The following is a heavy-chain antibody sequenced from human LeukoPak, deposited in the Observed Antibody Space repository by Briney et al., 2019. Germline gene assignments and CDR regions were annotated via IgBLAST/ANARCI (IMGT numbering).Heavy chain of an antibody. V-gene: IGHV3-48*01. Sequence: GGSLRLSCAASGFTFSSYSMNWVRQAPGKGLEWVSHISSSSTIYYADSVKGRFTISRDNAKNSLYLQMNSLRAEDTAVYYCARAGFTFSDYFGSFFDYWGQGTLVTVSS. CDR2: ISSSSTI. CDR3: ARAGFTFSDYFGSFFDY. J-gene: IGHJ4*02. D-gene: IGHD3-10*01. CDR1: GFTFSSYS.